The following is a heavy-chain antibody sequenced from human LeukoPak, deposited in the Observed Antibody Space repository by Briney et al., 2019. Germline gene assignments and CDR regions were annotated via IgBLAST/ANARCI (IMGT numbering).Heavy chain of an antibody. J-gene: IGHJ5*02. CDR2: LSYEGSNE. V-gene: IGHV3-30*01. CDR1: GFTFSSYA. Sequence: GGPLRLSCAASGFTFSSYAMHWVRQAPGKGLEWVAALSYEGSNEYYAVSVKGRFTISRDNSKNTLCLQMNSLRAEDMAVYYCARGRQYFYGSGILGWIDPWGQGTLVTVSS. D-gene: IGHD3-10*01. CDR3: ARGRQYFYGSGILGWIDP.